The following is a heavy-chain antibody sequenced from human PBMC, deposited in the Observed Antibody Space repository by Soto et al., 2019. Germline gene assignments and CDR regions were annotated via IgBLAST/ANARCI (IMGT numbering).Heavy chain of an antibody. CDR2: INPSDGSA. D-gene: IGHD3-16*01. CDR3: ARVQFASVWRYAGDY. J-gene: IGHJ4*02. V-gene: IGHV1-46*01. Sequence: ASVKVSCKASGYTFTTYYMHWVRQAPGQGLEWLGIINPSDGSATYAQKFQGRVTITRDTSTSTVYMDLSSLTSEDTAVYYCARVQFASVWRYAGDYWGQGTLVNVSS. CDR1: GYTFTTYY.